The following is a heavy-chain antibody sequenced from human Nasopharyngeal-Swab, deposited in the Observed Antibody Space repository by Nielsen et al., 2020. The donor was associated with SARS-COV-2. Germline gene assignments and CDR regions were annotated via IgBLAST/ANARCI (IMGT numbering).Heavy chain of an antibody. V-gene: IGHV3-48*03. D-gene: IGHD6-19*01. Sequence: SLKISSAAPRFTFDKNEIKSVPHAPGKGVGWVAYISTSGTTIHYADSVRGRFTVSRDDAKKSLHLQMNSLRVDDTAVYYCARASRGWSWGQGTPVTVSS. CDR3: ARASRGWS. J-gene: IGHJ5*02. CDR1: RFTFDKNE. CDR2: ISTSGTTI.